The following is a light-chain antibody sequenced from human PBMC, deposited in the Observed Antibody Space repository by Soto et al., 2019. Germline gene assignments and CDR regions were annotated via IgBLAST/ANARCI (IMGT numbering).Light chain of an antibody. V-gene: IGKV3-15*01. CDR2: GAS. CDR3: QQYNDWPLT. CDR1: QSISRT. J-gene: IGKJ4*01. Sequence: ILITQYTATLSVSPGEGLTLSCRASQSISRTLPWYQQRPGQAPRLLIYGASSRATGVPARFSGSGSGTEFTLTISSLQSEDFAVYYCQQYNDWPLTFGGGTKVDIK.